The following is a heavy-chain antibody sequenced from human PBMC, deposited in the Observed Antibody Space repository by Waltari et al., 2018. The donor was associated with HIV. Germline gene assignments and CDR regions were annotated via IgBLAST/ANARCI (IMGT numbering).Heavy chain of an antibody. J-gene: IGHJ4*02. Sequence: EVQLLESGGGLVQPGGSLRLSCAASGFSFSNYGMSWVRQAPGRGLEGVSSTGGICATIYDADSGKGRFTISRDKSRNILYLQMNSLRAEDTALYFCAKLNTGSEDWGQGTLVTVSS. D-gene: IGHD3-10*01. CDR1: GFSFSNYG. CDR2: TGGICATI. V-gene: IGHV3-23*01. CDR3: AKLNTGSED.